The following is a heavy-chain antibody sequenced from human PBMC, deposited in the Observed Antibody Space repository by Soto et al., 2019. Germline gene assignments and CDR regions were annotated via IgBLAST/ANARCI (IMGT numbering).Heavy chain of an antibody. Sequence: QVQLVQSGAEVKKPGASVKVSCKASDYTFTNYGISWVRQAPGQGLEWMGWISAYNGNTNYAQKLQGRVTMTTDTSTSTAYTELRSLRADDTAVYYCARSSSGPPPDAFDIWGQGTMVTVSS. J-gene: IGHJ3*02. CDR2: ISAYNGNT. D-gene: IGHD6-19*01. V-gene: IGHV1-18*01. CDR3: ARSSSGPPPDAFDI. CDR1: DYTFTNYG.